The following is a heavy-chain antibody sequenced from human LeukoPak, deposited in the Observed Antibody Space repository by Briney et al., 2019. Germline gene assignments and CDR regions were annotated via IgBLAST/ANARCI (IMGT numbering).Heavy chain of an antibody. CDR3: AGGQGWLLDY. CDR2: IKQDGSEQ. J-gene: IGHJ4*02. D-gene: IGHD2-15*01. V-gene: IGHV3-7*05. CDR1: GFTFSSYW. Sequence: SGGSLRLSCAASGFTFSSYWMTWVRRAPGKGLEWVANIKQDGSEQYYVDSMRGRFTISRDNAKNSLFLQMNSLRVEDTAVYYCAGGQGWLLDYWGQGALVTVSS.